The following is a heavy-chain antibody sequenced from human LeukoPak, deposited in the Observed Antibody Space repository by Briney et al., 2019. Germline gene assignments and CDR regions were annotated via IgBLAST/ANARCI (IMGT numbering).Heavy chain of an antibody. Sequence: SETLSLTCAVYGGSFSGYYWSWIRQPPGKGLEWIGEINHSGSTNYNPSLKRRVTISVDTSKNQFSLKLSSVTAADTAVYYCARGFGRMRYFDYWGQGTLVTVSA. CDR1: GGSFSGYY. CDR3: ARGFGRMRYFDY. V-gene: IGHV4-34*01. J-gene: IGHJ4*02. CDR2: INHSGST. D-gene: IGHD3-10*01.